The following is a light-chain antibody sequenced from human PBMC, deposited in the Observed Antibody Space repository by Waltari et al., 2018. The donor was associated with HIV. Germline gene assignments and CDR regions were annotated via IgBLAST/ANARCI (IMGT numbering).Light chain of an antibody. CDR1: NIGSTR. Sequence: SYVLTQPPSVSVAPRQTARITCRGNNIGSTRVHCYQQKAGQAPVLVVYDGSGRPSGSTERLSGSNSGNTATLSISRVEAGDEADYYCHVWDRSSDQHVFGTGTKVTVL. CDR2: DGS. J-gene: IGLJ1*01. CDR3: HVWDRSSDQHV. V-gene: IGLV3-21*02.